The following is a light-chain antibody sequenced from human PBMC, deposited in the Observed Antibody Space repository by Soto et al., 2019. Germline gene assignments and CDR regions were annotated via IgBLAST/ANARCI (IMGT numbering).Light chain of an antibody. J-gene: IGKJ4*01. Sequence: DIVMTQSPDSLAVSLGERATINCKYSQSVLYSSNNKNYLTWYQQKPGQPPKLLIYWASTRESGVPDRFSGSGSGTDFTLTISSLQAEDVAVYYCQQYYSTPPTFVGGTKVEI. CDR3: QQYYSTPPT. CDR1: QSVLYSSNNKNY. CDR2: WAS. V-gene: IGKV4-1*01.